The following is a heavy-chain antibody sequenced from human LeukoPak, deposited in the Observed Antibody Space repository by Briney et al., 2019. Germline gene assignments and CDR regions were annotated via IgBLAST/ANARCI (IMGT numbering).Heavy chain of an antibody. D-gene: IGHD6-19*01. CDR3: AKARDSSGWGTLFGY. CDR2: INGGGGTS. Sequence: GGSLRPSCAASGLTFTSYAMSSGRQAPGKGLEWCSAINGGGGTSFYADSVKGRFTISRENPKTTLYLQMSFLKAQVKAIYSCAKARDSSGWGTLFGYWGQGALVTVSS. CDR1: GLTFTSYA. V-gene: IGHV3-23*01. J-gene: IGHJ4*02.